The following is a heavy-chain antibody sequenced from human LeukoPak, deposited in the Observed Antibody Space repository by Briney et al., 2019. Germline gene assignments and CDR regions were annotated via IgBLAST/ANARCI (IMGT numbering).Heavy chain of an antibody. V-gene: IGHV4-59*01. CDR1: GGSISSYY. Sequence: SETLSLTCTVSGGSISSYYWSWIRQPPGKGLEWIGYIYYSGSTNYNPSLKSRVTISVDTSKNQFSLKLSSVTAADTAVYYCARGNSISWYYFDYWGQGTLVTVPS. D-gene: IGHD6-13*01. CDR2: IYYSGST. CDR3: ARGNSISWYYFDY. J-gene: IGHJ4*02.